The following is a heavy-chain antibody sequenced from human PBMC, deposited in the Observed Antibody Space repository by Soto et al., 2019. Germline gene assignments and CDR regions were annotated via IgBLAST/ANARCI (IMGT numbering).Heavy chain of an antibody. Sequence: QVQLQESGPGLVRPSGTLSLTCAVSGDSINSNYCWTWVRQPPGKGLEWIAEIYYSGGTSYNPSLKSRVTISMDQSKNQCSLTLTSVTAADTAMYYCARDTGWGLGYWGQGTLVTVSS. CDR1: GDSINSNYC. J-gene: IGHJ4*02. D-gene: IGHD6-19*01. CDR3: ARDTGWGLGY. V-gene: IGHV4-4*02. CDR2: IYYSGGT.